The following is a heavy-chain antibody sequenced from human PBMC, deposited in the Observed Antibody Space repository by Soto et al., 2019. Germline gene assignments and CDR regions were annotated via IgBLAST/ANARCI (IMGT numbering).Heavy chain of an antibody. V-gene: IGHV1-69*06. CDR2: IIPIFGTA. J-gene: IGHJ6*02. D-gene: IGHD6-19*01. Sequence: QVQLVQSGAEVKKPGSSVKVSCTASGGTFSSYAISWVRQAPGQGLEWMGVIIPIFGTANYAKKFQGRVTITADKSTSKAYIELSSLRSEETAVYYCARDVRSSGWYFGNHYYYGMDVWGQGTTVTGSS. CDR1: GGTFSSYA. CDR3: ARDVRSSGWYFGNHYYYGMDV.